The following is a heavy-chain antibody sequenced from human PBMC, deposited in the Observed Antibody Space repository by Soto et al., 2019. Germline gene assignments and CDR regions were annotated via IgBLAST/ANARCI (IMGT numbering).Heavy chain of an antibody. CDR2: MNPNSGNT. CDR3: GRGINYGDYSRWFDP. V-gene: IGHV1-8*01. CDR1: GYTFTSYD. D-gene: IGHD4-17*01. Sequence: QVQLVQSGAEVKKPGASVKVSCKASGYTFTSYDINWVRQATGQGFEYLGWMNPNSGNTGYVQKFQGRVTMTRDTSMCTADMVVGSLRSEDTAVYYCGRGINYGDYSRWFDPCGPGTLVTVSS. J-gene: IGHJ5*02.